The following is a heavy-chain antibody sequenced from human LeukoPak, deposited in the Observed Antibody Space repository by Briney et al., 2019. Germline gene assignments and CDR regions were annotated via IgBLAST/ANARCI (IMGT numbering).Heavy chain of an antibody. J-gene: IGHJ4*02. Sequence: ASVKVSCKVSGYTLTELSMHWVRQAPGKGLEWMGGFDPEDGETIYAQKFQGRVTMTEDTSTDTAYMELSSLRSEDTAVYYCETDYSGSRRDLTYGAQGPLVPVSS. V-gene: IGHV1-24*01. CDR3: ETDYSGSRRDLTY. CDR2: FDPEDGET. D-gene: IGHD3-10*01. CDR1: GYTLTELS.